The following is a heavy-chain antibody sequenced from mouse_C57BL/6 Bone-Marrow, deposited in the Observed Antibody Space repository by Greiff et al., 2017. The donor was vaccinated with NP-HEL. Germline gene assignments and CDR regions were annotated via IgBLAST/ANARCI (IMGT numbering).Heavy chain of an antibody. V-gene: IGHV1-42*01. CDR1: GYSFTGYY. CDR2: INPSTGGT. CDR3: ARFDARFDY. Sequence: VQLQQSGPELVKPGASVKISCKASGYSFTGYYMNWVKQSPEKTLEWIGEINPSTGGTTYNQKFKAKATLTVVKSSSTAYMQLKSLTSEDSAVYYCARFDARFDYWGQGTTLTVSS. J-gene: IGHJ2*01. D-gene: IGHD2-3*01.